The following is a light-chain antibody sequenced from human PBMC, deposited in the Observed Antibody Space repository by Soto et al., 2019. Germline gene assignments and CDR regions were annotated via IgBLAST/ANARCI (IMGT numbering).Light chain of an antibody. Sequence: EILMSPSQATLPVLQGGRATLYCRASQSVSNYLIWYQQKPGQAPRLLIYDVSNRAAGIPARFSGSGSGTEFTLTISSLQSEDFAVYYCQQYNNWPITFGQGTRLEIK. CDR3: QQYNNWPIT. CDR1: QSVSNY. V-gene: IGKV3D-15*01. J-gene: IGKJ5*01. CDR2: DVS.